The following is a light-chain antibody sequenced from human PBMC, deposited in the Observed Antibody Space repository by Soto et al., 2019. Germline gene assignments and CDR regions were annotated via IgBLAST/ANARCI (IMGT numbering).Light chain of an antibody. J-gene: IGLJ1*01. V-gene: IGLV2-14*03. CDR3: SSYTTSSTYV. CDR1: SSDVGGYNS. CDR2: NVS. Sequence: QSALTQPASVSGSPGQPITISCTGTSSDVGGYNSVSWYQHHPGKAPKLMIYNVSNRPSGVSSRFSGSKSGNTASLTISGLQAEDEADYYCSSYTTSSTYVFATGTKVTVL.